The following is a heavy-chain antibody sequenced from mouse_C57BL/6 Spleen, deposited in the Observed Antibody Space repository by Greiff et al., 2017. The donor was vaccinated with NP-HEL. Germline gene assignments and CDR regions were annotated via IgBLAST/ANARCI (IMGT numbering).Heavy chain of an antibody. Sequence: VQLQQSGAELVRPGTSVKVSCKASGYAFTNYLIEWVKQRPGQGLEWIGVINPGSGGTNYNEKFKGKATLTADKSSSTAYMQLSSLTSEDSAVYFCARRGTTVVARDWYFDVWGTGTTVTVSS. V-gene: IGHV1-54*01. J-gene: IGHJ1*03. CDR2: INPGSGGT. CDR3: ARRGTTVVARDWYFDV. D-gene: IGHD1-1*01. CDR1: GYAFTNYL.